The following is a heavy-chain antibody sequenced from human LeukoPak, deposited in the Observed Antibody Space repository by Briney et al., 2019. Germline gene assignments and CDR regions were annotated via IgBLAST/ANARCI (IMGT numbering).Heavy chain of an antibody. CDR1: GGSFSGYY. V-gene: IGHV4-34*01. J-gene: IGHJ4*02. CDR2: INHSGST. Sequence: PSETLSLTCAVYGGSFSGYYWSWIRQPPGKGLEWIGEINHSGSTNYNPSLKSRVTISVDTSKNQFSLKLSSVTAADTAVYYCARKYSSSWHLDYWGQGTLVTVSS. CDR3: ARKYSSSWHLDY. D-gene: IGHD6-13*01.